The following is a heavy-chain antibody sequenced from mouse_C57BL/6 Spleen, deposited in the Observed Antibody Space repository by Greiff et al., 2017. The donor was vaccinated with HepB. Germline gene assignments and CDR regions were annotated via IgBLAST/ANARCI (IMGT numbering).Heavy chain of an antibody. J-gene: IGHJ2*01. CDR3: ARDGWVSNYFDY. CDR1: GYTFTSYW. CDR2: IHHNSGST. D-gene: IGHD2-1*01. Sequence: VQLQQPGAELVKPGASVKLSCKASGYTFTSYWMHWVKQRPGQGLEWIGMIHHNSGSTNYNEKFKSKATLTVDKSSSTAYMQLSSLTSEDSAVYYCARDGWVSNYFDYWGQGTTLTVSS. V-gene: IGHV1-64*01.